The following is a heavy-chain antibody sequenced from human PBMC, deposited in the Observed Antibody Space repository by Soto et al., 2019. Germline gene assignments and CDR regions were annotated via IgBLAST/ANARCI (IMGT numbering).Heavy chain of an antibody. CDR2: ISSSGSTI. J-gene: IGHJ5*02. CDR3: ASRGVTTRKPFSWFDP. D-gene: IGHD4-4*01. V-gene: IGHV3-11*01. Sequence: GESLRLSCAASGFTFSDYYMSWIRQAPGKGLEWVSYISSSGSTIYYADSVKGRFTISRDNAKNSLYLQMNSLRAEDTAVYYCASRGVTTRKPFSWFDPWGQGTLVTVSS. CDR1: GFTFSDYY.